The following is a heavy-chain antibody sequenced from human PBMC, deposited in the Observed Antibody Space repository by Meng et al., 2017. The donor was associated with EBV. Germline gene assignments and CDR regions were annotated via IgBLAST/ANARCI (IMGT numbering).Heavy chain of an antibody. V-gene: IGHV4-30-4*01. Sequence: QLLLQESGSGLVKPSQTLSLTCTVSGGSGSSGNNYWIWIRQPPGKGLEWIGYIYYSGRTYYNPSLESRVTMSVDTSKNQFSLNLNSVTAADTAVYYCARVNGDCFSTICYKGWFDPWGQGTLVTVSS. CDR2: IYYSGRT. CDR3: ARVNGDCFSTICYKGWFDP. J-gene: IGHJ5*02. CDR1: GGSGSSGNNY. D-gene: IGHD2-2*02.